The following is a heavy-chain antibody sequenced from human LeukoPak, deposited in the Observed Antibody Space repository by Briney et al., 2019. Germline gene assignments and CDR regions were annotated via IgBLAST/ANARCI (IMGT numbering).Heavy chain of an antibody. D-gene: IGHD3-16*01. V-gene: IGHV4-39*01. Sequence: PSETLSLTCTVSGGSISSSGYYWGWIRQPPKKGLEWIVSIYYSGSTYYNPSLKSRVTISVDTSKNQFSLKLSSVTAADTAVYFCARGGTLRTFDYWGQGTLVTVSS. CDR3: ARGGTLRTFDY. J-gene: IGHJ4*02. CDR2: IYYSGST. CDR1: GGSISSSGYY.